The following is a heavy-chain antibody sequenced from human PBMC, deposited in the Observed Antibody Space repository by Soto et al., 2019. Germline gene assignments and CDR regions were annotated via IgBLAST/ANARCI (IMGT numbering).Heavy chain of an antibody. CDR3: AGVSSFRGMDV. V-gene: IGHV6-1*01. J-gene: IGHJ6*02. CDR2: TYYRSIWSN. D-gene: IGHD3-16*01. Sequence: LSLTCAISGDSVSSSSAAWNWLSQSPSRCLEWLGRTYYRSIWSNDYAGSVKSRITINPYTFENQFSLQLYSVTPEDTAVYYCAGVSSFRGMDVWGQGTPVTSP. CDR1: GDSVSSSSAA.